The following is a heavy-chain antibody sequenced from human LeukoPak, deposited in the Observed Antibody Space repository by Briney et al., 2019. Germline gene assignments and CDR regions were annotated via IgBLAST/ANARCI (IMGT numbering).Heavy chain of an antibody. J-gene: IGHJ6*02. CDR2: IWYDGSNK. V-gene: IGHV3-33*01. CDR1: GFTFSSYG. D-gene: IGHD3-22*01. CDR3: ARDGGYYDSSGYRFYYYYGMDV. Sequence: PGGSLRLSCAASGFTFSSYGMHWVRQAPGKGLEWVAVIWYDGSNKYYAGSVKGRFTISRDNSKNTLYLQMNSLRAEDTAVYYCARDGGYYDSSGYRFYYYYGMDVWGQGTTVTVSS.